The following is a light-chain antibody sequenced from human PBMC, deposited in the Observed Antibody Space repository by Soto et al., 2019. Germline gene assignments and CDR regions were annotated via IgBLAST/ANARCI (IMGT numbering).Light chain of an antibody. V-gene: IGKV3-11*01. CDR2: DAS. J-gene: IGKJ1*01. CDR1: QRVTSY. Sequence: EIVLTQSPATLSLSPGERATLSCRASQRVTSYLAWYQQKPGQAPRLLIYDASNRATGIPARFSGSGSGPDFPLTISSLEPEDFAVYYCQQRSNWPVTFGQGTKVEIK. CDR3: QQRSNWPVT.